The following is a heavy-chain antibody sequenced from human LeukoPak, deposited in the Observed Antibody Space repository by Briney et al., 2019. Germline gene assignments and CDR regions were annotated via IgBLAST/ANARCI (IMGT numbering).Heavy chain of an antibody. J-gene: IGHJ4*02. CDR3: ARGVGYSSGLSIN. Sequence: MPSETLSLTCTVSGGSISSYYWSWIRQPPGKGLEWIGYIYYSGSTNYNPSLKSRVTISVDTSENQFSLKLSSVTAADTAVYYCARGVGYSSGLSINWGQGTLVTVSS. V-gene: IGHV4-59*01. CDR1: GGSISSYY. CDR2: IYYSGST. D-gene: IGHD6-19*01.